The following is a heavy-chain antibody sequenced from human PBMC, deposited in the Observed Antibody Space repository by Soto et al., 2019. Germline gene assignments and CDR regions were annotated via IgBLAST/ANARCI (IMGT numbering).Heavy chain of an antibody. V-gene: IGHV3-23*01. CDR2: ISGSGGST. J-gene: IGHJ6*02. Sequence: GGSLRLSCAASGFTFSSYAMSWVRQAPGEGLEWVSAISGSGGSTYYADSVKGRFTISRDNSRNTLYLQMNSLRAEDTAVYYCAKSAVMDYGMDVWGQGTTVTVSS. CDR1: GFTFSSYA. D-gene: IGHD2-8*01. CDR3: AKSAVMDYGMDV.